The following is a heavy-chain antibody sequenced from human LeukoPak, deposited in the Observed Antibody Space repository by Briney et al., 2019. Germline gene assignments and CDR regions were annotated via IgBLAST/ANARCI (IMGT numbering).Heavy chain of an antibody. D-gene: IGHD1-26*01. V-gene: IGHV4-39*01. CDR1: GGSIRSSSYY. Sequence: PSETLSLTCTVSGGSIRSSSYYWGWIRQPPGKGLEWIGHIYHSGSTYYNPSLESRVTISVDTSKSQFSLNLSSVTAADTAVYYCARQGSGNYLSPVNYWGQGTLVTVSS. CDR2: IYHSGST. CDR3: ARQGSGNYLSPVNY. J-gene: IGHJ4*02.